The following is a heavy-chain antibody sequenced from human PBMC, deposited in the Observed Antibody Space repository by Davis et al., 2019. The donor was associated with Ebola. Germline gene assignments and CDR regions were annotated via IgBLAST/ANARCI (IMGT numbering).Heavy chain of an antibody. D-gene: IGHD6-13*01. CDR1: GFTFSSYW. V-gene: IGHV3-74*01. Sequence: GESLKISCAASGFTFSSYWMHWVRQAPGKGLVWVSRINSDGSSTSYADSVKGRFTISRDNAKNTLYLQMNSLRDEDTALYYCAIGRGSSWFHYWGRGTLVTVSS. CDR3: AIGRGSSWFHY. CDR2: INSDGSST. J-gene: IGHJ4*02.